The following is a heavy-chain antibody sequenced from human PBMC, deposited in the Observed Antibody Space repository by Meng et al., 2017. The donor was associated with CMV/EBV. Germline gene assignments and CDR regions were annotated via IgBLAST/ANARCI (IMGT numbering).Heavy chain of an antibody. CDR2: ISSSSSTI. V-gene: IGHV3-48*04. CDR1: GFTFSSYS. D-gene: IGHD6-13*01. CDR3: AGAGGGSSWYGGWFDP. J-gene: IGHJ5*02. Sequence: GGSLRLSCAASGFTFSSYSMNWVRQAPGKGLEWVSYISSSSSTIYYADSVKGRFTISRDNAKNSLYLQMNSLRAEDTAVYYCAGAGGGSSWYGGWFDPWGQGTLVTVSS.